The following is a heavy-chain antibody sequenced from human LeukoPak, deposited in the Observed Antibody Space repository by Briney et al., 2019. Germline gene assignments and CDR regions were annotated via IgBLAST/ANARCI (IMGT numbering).Heavy chain of an antibody. CDR1: GFTFDDYA. V-gene: IGHV3-9*01. CDR3: ASAEDFGVVQIPLVG. Sequence: PGRSLRLSCAASGFTFDDYAMHWVRQAPGKGLEWVSGISWNSGSIGYADSVKGRFTISRDNAKNSLYLQMNSLRAEDTAVYYCASAEDFGVVQIPLVGWGQGTLVTVSS. CDR2: ISWNSGSI. J-gene: IGHJ4*02. D-gene: IGHD3-3*01.